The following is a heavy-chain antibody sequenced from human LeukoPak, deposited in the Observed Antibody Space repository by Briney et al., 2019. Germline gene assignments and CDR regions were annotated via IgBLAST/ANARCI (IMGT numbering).Heavy chain of an antibody. D-gene: IGHD6-19*01. CDR3: ARERMDSSGWYDQGYYGMDV. J-gene: IGHJ6*02. V-gene: IGHV1-69*04. Sequence: SVKVSSTASRGTLSTYAISSVRQAPGQGLEWMGRIIPILGIASYAQKFQGGVTITADKSASTAYMELSSLRSEDTAVYYCARERMDSSGWYDQGYYGMDVWGQGTTVTVSS. CDR1: RGTLSTYA. CDR2: IIPILGIA.